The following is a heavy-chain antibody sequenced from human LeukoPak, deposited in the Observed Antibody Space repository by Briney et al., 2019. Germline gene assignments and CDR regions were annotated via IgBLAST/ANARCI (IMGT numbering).Heavy chain of an antibody. V-gene: IGHV3-21*04. Sequence: GGSLRLSCAASGFTFSSYSMNWVRQAPGKGLEWVSSISSSSSYIYYADSVKGRFTISRDNSKNTLYLQMNSLRAEDTAVYYCARVLSGRGSLYDYYYYMDVWGKGTTVTISS. J-gene: IGHJ6*03. CDR3: ARVLSGRGSLYDYYYYMDV. CDR1: GFTFSSYS. D-gene: IGHD3-10*01. CDR2: ISSSSSYI.